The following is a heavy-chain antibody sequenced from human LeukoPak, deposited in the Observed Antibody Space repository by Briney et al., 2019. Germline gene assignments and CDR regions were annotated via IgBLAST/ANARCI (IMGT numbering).Heavy chain of an antibody. CDR2: INPNSGGT. V-gene: IGHV1-2*02. J-gene: IGHJ4*02. D-gene: IGHD3-22*01. Sequence: EASVKVSCKASGYTFTGYYMHWVRQAPGQGLEWMGWINPNSGGTNYAQKFQGRVTMTRDTSISTAYMELSRLRSDDTAVYYCARANYYYDSSGYLGYWGQGTLVTVSS. CDR1: GYTFTGYY. CDR3: ARANYYYDSSGYLGY.